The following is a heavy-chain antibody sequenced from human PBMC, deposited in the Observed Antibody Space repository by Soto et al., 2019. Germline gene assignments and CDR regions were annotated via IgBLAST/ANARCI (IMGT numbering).Heavy chain of an antibody. D-gene: IGHD4-17*01. CDR3: ARAPMYDYGNYYDGMDV. Sequence: QVQLQQWGAGLLKPSETLSLTCGVSGGSFRGYSWNWIRQSPEKGLEWIGEINYRGITSYNPSLRSRVTISLDTSTNRFSLTLTSVTAADTAIYYCARAPMYDYGNYYDGMDVWGQGTTITVS. CDR1: GGSFRGYS. J-gene: IGHJ6*02. CDR2: INYRGIT. V-gene: IGHV4-34*01.